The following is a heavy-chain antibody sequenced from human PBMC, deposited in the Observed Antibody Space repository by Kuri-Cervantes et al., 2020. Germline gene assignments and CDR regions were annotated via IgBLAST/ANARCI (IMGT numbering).Heavy chain of an antibody. CDR2: IGTAGDT. J-gene: IGHJ2*01. D-gene: IGHD6-13*01. V-gene: IGHV3-13*01. Sequence: GGSLRLSCAASGFTFNNYDMHWVRQPTGKGLEWVSAIGTAGDTYYPGYVKGRFTISRENAKNSLYLQMNSLRAGDRAVYYCARDRGSSWYGLGYFDLWGRGTLVTVSS. CDR3: ARDRGSSWYGLGYFDL. CDR1: GFTFNNYD.